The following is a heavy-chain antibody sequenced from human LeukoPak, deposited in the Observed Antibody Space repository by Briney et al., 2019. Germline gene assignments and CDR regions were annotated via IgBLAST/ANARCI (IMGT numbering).Heavy chain of an antibody. D-gene: IGHD2-21*01. Sequence: SGGSLRLSCAASGFTLSSYAMSWVRQAPGKGLEWVSAISDSGNTYHADSVKGQFTISRDSSKNTLFLQMNRLRPEDAAVYYCAKAPVTTCRGAYCYPFDYWGQGTLVTVSS. CDR2: ISDSGNT. CDR3: AKAPVTTCRGAYCYPFDY. V-gene: IGHV3-23*01. J-gene: IGHJ4*02. CDR1: GFTLSSYA.